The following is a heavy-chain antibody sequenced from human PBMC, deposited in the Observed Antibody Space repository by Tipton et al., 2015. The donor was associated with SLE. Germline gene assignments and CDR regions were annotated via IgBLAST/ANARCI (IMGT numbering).Heavy chain of an antibody. Sequence: TLSLTCTVSGGSIGSYYWSWIRQPPGKGLEWIGYIYYSGSTNYNPSLKSRVTISVDTSKNQFSLKLSSVTAADTAVYYCARVLYYGSGSYYFDYWGQGTLVTVSS. J-gene: IGHJ4*02. V-gene: IGHV4-59*01. D-gene: IGHD3-10*01. CDR2: IYYSGST. CDR1: GGSIGSYY. CDR3: ARVLYYGSGSYYFDY.